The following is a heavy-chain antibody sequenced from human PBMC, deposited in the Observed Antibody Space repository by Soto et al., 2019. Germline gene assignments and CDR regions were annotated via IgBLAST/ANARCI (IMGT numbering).Heavy chain of an antibody. CDR1: GGTFSSYG. J-gene: IGHJ6*02. V-gene: IGHV1-69*12. CDR3: ARGTIFGVVFSKDYYHYYGMDV. Sequence: QVQLVQSGAEVKKPGSSVKVSCKASGGTFSSYGISWVRQAPGQGLEWMGGLIPIFATASYAQKVQGRVTISADESTSTAYMELSSLRSEDTAVYYCARGTIFGVVFSKDYYHYYGMDVWGQGTTVTVSS. D-gene: IGHD3-3*01. CDR2: LIPIFATA.